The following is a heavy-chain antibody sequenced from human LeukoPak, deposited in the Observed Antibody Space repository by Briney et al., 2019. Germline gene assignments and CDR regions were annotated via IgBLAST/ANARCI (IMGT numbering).Heavy chain of an antibody. D-gene: IGHD3-22*01. Sequence: RGCLRLSCAASGFTSSSYAMSWVRQAPGKWLEWVSAISGSGGSTYYADSVKGQFTISRDNSKSTLYLQMNSLRAEDTAVYYCLWYRNYYDSSGNVLWFDPWGQGTLVTDSS. CDR2: ISGSGGST. CDR1: GFTSSSYA. V-gene: IGHV3-23*01. J-gene: IGHJ5*02. CDR3: LWYRNYYDSSGNVLWFDP.